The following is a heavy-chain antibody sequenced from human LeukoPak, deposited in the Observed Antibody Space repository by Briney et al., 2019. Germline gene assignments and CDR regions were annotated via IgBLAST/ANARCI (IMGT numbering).Heavy chain of an antibody. V-gene: IGHV4-31*03. CDR1: GGSISSGGYY. D-gene: IGHD2-2*01. J-gene: IGHJ5*02. Sequence: SETLSLTCTVSGGSISSGGYYWSWIRQHPGKGLEWIGYIYYSGSTYYNPSLKSRVTISVDTSKNQFSLKLSSVTAADTAVYYCARDRGGGVVVPAAEPNNWFDPWGQGTLVTVSS. CDR3: ARDRGGGVVVPAAEPNNWFDP. CDR2: IYYSGST.